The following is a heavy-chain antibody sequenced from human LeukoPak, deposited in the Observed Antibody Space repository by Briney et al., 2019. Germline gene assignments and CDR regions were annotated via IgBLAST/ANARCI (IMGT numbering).Heavy chain of an antibody. V-gene: IGHV3-7*01. J-gene: IGHJ6*02. Sequence: GGSLRLSCVASGFNYNTYWMSWVRQAPGKGLEWVANIKQDGSEKNYVDSVKGRFTISRDNSKNTLYLQMNSLRAEDTAVYYCAKDGAVTTRYYYYNGMDVWGQGTTVTVSS. CDR1: GFNYNTYW. D-gene: IGHD4-11*01. CDR2: IKQDGSEK. CDR3: AKDGAVTTRYYYYNGMDV.